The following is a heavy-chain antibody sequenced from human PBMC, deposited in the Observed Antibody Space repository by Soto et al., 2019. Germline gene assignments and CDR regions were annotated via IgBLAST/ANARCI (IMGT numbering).Heavy chain of an antibody. CDR1: GGTFSSYT. D-gene: IGHD6-13*01. V-gene: IGHV1-69*02. CDR3: ASYSSSWYSDY. CDR2: TIPILGLA. J-gene: IGHJ4*02. Sequence: SVKVSCKASGGTFSSYTISWVRQAPGQGLEWMGRTIPILGLANYAQKFQGRVTITADKSTSTAYMELSSLRSEDTAVYYCASYSSSWYSDYWGQGTLVTVSS.